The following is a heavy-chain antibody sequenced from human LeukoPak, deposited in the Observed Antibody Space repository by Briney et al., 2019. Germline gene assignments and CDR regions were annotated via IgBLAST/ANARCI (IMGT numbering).Heavy chain of an antibody. CDR1: GGSFIPDY. CDR2: INHSGST. J-gene: IGHJ4*02. CDR3: ARGGFYCGGDCYVDY. V-gene: IGHV4-34*01. D-gene: IGHD2-21*02. Sequence: SETLSLTCAVYGGSFIPDYWSWIRQPPGKGLEWIGEINHSGSTNYNPSLKSRVTISVDTSKNQFSLKLISVTAADTAVYYCARGGFYCGGDCYVDYWGQGTLVTVSS.